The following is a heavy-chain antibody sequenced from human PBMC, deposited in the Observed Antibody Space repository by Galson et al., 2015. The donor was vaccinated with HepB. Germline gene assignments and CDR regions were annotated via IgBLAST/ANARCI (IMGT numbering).Heavy chain of an antibody. Sequence: ETLSLTCTVSGGSISSSSYYWGWIRQPPGKGLEWIGSIYYSGSTYYNPSLKSRVTISVDTSKNQFSLKLSSVTAADTAVYYCARVLLFGSWYTPFDYWGQGTLVTVSS. J-gene: IGHJ4*02. CDR2: IYYSGST. CDR1: GGSISSSSYY. CDR3: ARVLLFGSWYTPFDY. D-gene: IGHD6-13*01. V-gene: IGHV4-39*07.